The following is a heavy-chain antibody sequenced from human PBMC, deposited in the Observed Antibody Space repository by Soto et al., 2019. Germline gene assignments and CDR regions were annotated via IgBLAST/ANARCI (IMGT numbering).Heavy chain of an antibody. CDR3: ARGDVVVVAATRGDYYYGMDV. D-gene: IGHD2-15*01. J-gene: IGHJ6*02. CDR2: IIPIFGTA. Sequence: QVQLVQSGAEVKKPGSSVKVSCKASGGTFSSYAISWVRQAPGQGLEWVGGIIPIFGTANYAQKFQGRVTITADESTSTAYMELSSLRSEDTAVYYCARGDVVVVAATRGDYYYGMDVWGQGTTVTVSS. V-gene: IGHV1-69*01. CDR1: GGTFSSYA.